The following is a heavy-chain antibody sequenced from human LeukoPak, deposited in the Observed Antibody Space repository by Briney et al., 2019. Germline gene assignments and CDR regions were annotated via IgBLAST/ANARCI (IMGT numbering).Heavy chain of an antibody. D-gene: IGHD3-10*01. V-gene: IGHV1-2*04. CDR1: GYTFTGYY. CDR2: INPNSGGT. J-gene: IGHJ5*02. CDR3: ARDLSSPLAGYYYGSGSTWFDP. Sequence: ASVKVSCKASGYTFTGYYMHWVRQAPGQGLEWMGWINPNSGGTNYAQKFQGWVTMTRDTSISTACMELSRLRSDDTAVYYCARDLSSPLAGYYYGSGSTWFDPWGQGTLVTVSS.